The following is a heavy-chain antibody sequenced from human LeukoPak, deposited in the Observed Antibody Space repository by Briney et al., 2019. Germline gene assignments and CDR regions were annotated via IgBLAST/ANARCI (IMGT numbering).Heavy chain of an antibody. J-gene: IGHJ1*01. CDR3: AKDLIAVAGTTEYFQH. V-gene: IGHV3-43*02. D-gene: IGHD6-19*01. CDR1: GFTFDDYA. Sequence: PGGSLRLSCAASGFTFDDYAMHWVRHAPGKGLEWVSLISGDGGGTYYADSVKGRFTISRDNSKNSLYLQMNSLRTEDTALYYCAKDLIAVAGTTEYFQHWGQGTLVTVSS. CDR2: ISGDGGGT.